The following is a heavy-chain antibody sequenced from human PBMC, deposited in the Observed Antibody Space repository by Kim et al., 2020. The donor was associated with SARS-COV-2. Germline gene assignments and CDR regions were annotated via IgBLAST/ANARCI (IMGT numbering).Heavy chain of an antibody. CDR1: GGSISSYY. CDR3: ARGGYRRPTDY. V-gene: IGHV4-59*13. J-gene: IGHJ4*02. D-gene: IGHD5-18*01. CDR2: IYYSGST. Sequence: ETLSLTCTVSGGSISSYYWSWIRQPPGKGLEWIGYIYYSGSTNYNPSLKSRVTISVDTAKNQFSLKLSSVTAADTAVYYCARGGYRRPTDYWGQGTLVTVSS.